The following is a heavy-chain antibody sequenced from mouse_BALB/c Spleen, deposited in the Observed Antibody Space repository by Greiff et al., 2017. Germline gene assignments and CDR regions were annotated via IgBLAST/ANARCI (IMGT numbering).Heavy chain of an antibody. D-gene: IGHD2-14*01. CDR3: ASLHRYDASYAMDD. J-gene: IGHJ4*01. CDR2: ILPGSGST. CDR1: GYTFSSYW. V-gene: IGHV1-9*01. Sequence: QVQLQQSGAELMKPGASVKISCKATGYTFSSYWIEWVKQRPGHGLEWIGEILPGSGSTNYNEKFKGKATFTADTSSNTAYMQLSSLTSEDSAVYDCASLHRYDASYAMDDWGQGTSVTVSS.